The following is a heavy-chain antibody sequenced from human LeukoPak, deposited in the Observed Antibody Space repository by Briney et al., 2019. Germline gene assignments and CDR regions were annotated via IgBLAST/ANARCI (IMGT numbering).Heavy chain of an antibody. V-gene: IGHV3-23*01. D-gene: IGHD3-10*01. Sequence: GGSLRLSCAASGFTLSSYAMSWVRQAPGKGLEWVSAISGSGGSTYYADSVKGRFTITRDNAKSSLYLQMNSLRAGDTAVYYCARLTMVRGVIVGDYYYYYSMDVWGKGTTVIVSS. CDR2: ISGSGGST. CDR3: ARLTMVRGVIVGDYYYYYSMDV. CDR1: GFTLSSYA. J-gene: IGHJ6*03.